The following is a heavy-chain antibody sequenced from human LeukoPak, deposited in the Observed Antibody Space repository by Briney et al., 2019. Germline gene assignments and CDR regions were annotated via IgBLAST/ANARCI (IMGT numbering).Heavy chain of an antibody. CDR1: GFTFSSYA. Sequence: QPGGSLRLSCAASGFTFSSYAMSWVRQAPGKGLEWVAVISYDGSNKYYADSVKGRFTISRDNSKNTLYLQMNSLRAEDTAVYYCARSYRTTDAFDIWGQGTMVTVSS. J-gene: IGHJ3*02. CDR3: ARSYRTTDAFDI. D-gene: IGHD5-12*01. V-gene: IGHV3-30-3*01. CDR2: ISYDGSNK.